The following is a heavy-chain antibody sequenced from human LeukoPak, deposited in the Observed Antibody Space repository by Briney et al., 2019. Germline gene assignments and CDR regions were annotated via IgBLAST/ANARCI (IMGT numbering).Heavy chain of an antibody. J-gene: IGHJ4*02. Sequence: PGGSLRLSCAASGFTFSSYSMNWVRQAPGKGLEWVSYISSSSSTIYYADSVKGRFTISRDNAKNSLYLQMNSLRAEDTAVYYCARDSNHDYGDYWGQGTLVTVSS. CDR2: ISSSSSTI. CDR3: ARDSNHDYGDY. CDR1: GFTFSSYS. V-gene: IGHV3-48*01.